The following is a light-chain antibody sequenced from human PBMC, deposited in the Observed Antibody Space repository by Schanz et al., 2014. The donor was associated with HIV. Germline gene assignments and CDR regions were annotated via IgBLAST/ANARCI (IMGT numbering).Light chain of an antibody. V-gene: IGKV1-5*03. Sequence: IQMTQSPSTVSTSVGDRVTITCRASQTIGRLLAWYQQKPGRAPNLLIYQASSLHIGVPSRFSGSGSGTEFTLTINSLQPDDFATYYCQQYSTKPYTFGQGTKLEIK. J-gene: IGKJ2*01. CDR3: QQYSTKPYT. CDR1: QTIGRL. CDR2: QAS.